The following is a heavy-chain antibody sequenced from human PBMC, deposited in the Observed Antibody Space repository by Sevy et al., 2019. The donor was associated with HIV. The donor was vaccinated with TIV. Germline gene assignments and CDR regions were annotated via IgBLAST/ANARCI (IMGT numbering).Heavy chain of an antibody. CDR1: GFTFSSYS. V-gene: IGHV3-21*03. J-gene: IGHJ6*02. CDR2: ISSSSSYI. Sequence: GGSLRLSCAASGFTFSSYSMNWVRQAPGKGLEWVSSISSSSSYIYYADSVKGRFTISRDNAKNSLYLQMNSLRAEDTGKGRLTISGDNAKNSLYLKMNSLRAEETAVYYCARGPRDIVVVPAAPGDPGRGGMDVWGQGTTVTVSS. CDR3: TISGDNAKNSLYLKMNSLRAEETAVYYCARGPRDIVVVPAAPGDPGRGGMDV. D-gene: IGHD2-2*01.